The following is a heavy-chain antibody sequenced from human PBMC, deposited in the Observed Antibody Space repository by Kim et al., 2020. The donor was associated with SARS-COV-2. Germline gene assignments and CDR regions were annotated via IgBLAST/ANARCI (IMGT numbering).Heavy chain of an antibody. D-gene: IGHD3-10*01. Sequence: GGSLRLSCAASGFTFSSYAMHWVRQAPGKGLEWVAVISYDGSNKYYADSVKGRFTISRDNSKNTLYLQMNSLRAEDTAVYYCARPRVPGLYWYFDLWGRGTLVTVSS. J-gene: IGHJ2*01. CDR2: ISYDGSNK. CDR3: ARPRVPGLYWYFDL. CDR1: GFTFSSYA. V-gene: IGHV3-30*04.